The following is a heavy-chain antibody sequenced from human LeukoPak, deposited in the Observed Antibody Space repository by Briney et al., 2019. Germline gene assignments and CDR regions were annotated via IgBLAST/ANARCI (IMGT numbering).Heavy chain of an antibody. V-gene: IGHV3-74*03. CDR3: ATGLGFYYDY. D-gene: IGHD2/OR15-2a*01. CDR2: VDFDGTGT. Sequence: PGGSLRLSCAASGVTFTKYWMHWVRQAPGKGQMWVSRVDFDGTGTTYADSVRGRFTISRDNAKNTVYLQMNSLRAEDTAVYFCATGLGFYYDYWGQGTLVTVSS. CDR1: GVTFTKYW. J-gene: IGHJ4*02.